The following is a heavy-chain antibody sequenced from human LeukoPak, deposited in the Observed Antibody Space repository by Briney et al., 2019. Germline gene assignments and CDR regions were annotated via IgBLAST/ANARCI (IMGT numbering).Heavy chain of an antibody. CDR2: INPNSGGT. D-gene: IGHD3-9*01. CDR3: ASVPPTYYDILTGYVSFDY. V-gene: IGHV1-2*02. Sequence: ASVKVSCKASGYTFTGYYMHWVRQAPGQGLEWMGWINPNSGGTNYAQKLQGRVTMTTDTSTSTAYMELRSLRSDDTAVYYCASVPPTYYDILTGYVSFDYWGQGTLVTVSS. J-gene: IGHJ4*02. CDR1: GYTFTGYY.